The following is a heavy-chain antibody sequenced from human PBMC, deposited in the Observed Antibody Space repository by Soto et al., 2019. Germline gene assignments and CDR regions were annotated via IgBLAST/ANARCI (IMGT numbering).Heavy chain of an antibody. CDR3: ARGVANQAAAAANWFDP. Sequence: QVQLQQWGAGLLKPSETLSLTCAVYGGSFSDYYWSWIRQPPGKGLEWIGEVNHRGSTNYNPPLKSRVTVSADTSKNQFSLKLSSVTAADTSVYYCARGVANQAAAAANWFDPWGQGTLVTVSS. D-gene: IGHD6-13*01. J-gene: IGHJ5*02. V-gene: IGHV4-34*02. CDR1: GGSFSDYY. CDR2: VNHRGST.